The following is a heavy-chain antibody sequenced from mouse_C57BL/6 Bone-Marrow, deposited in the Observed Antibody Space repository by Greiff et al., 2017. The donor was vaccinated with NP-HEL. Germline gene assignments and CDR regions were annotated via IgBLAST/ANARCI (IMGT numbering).Heavy chain of an antibody. V-gene: IGHV2-6*01. CDR3: ATHYDGYYDWFAY. D-gene: IGHD2-3*01. CDR2: IWGVGST. Sequence: VQLQQSGPGLVAPSQSLSITCTVSGFSLTSYGVDWVRQSPGKGLEWLGVIWGVGSTNYNSALKSRLIISKDNSKSQVFLKMNSLQTDDTAMYYCATHYDGYYDWFAYWGQGTLVTVSA. J-gene: IGHJ3*01. CDR1: GFSLTSYG.